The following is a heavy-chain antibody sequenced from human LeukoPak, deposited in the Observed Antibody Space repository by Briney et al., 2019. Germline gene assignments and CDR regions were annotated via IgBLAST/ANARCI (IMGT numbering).Heavy chain of an antibody. D-gene: IGHD5-24*01. V-gene: IGHV4-34*01. CDR2: INHSGST. J-gene: IGHJ4*02. CDR3: ANRRDGLFDY. CDR1: GGSFSGYY. Sequence: SETLSLTCAVYGGSFSGYYWSWLRQPPGKRLEWIGEINHSGSTNYNPSLQSRVTISVDTSKNQFSLKLSSVTAADTAVYYCANRRDGLFDYWGQGTLVTVSS.